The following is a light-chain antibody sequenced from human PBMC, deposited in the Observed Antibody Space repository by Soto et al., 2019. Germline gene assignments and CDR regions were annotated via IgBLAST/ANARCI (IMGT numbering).Light chain of an antibody. Sequence: DIQMTQSPSTLSASVGDRVTITCRASQSISSWLAWYQQKPGKAPKLLIYDASNLETGVPSRFSGSGSGTDFTFTISSLQPEDIATYYCQQYDNLLITFGQGTRLENK. CDR1: QSISSW. CDR2: DAS. CDR3: QQYDNLLIT. J-gene: IGKJ5*01. V-gene: IGKV1-33*01.